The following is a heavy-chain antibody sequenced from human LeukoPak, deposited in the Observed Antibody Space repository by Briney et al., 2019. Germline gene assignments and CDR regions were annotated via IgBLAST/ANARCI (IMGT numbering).Heavy chain of an antibody. J-gene: IGHJ4*02. V-gene: IGHV3-23*01. CDR1: GFTFNNFA. CDR2: ISSSGTIT. CDR3: AKDLYSHAY. Sequence: GGSLRLSCAASGFTFNNFAMNWVRQAPGEGLEWVSAISSSGTITYYADSVKGRFTISRDNSKNTLYLQMNSLRAEDTAVYYCAKDLYSHAYWGQGTLVTVSS. D-gene: IGHD4-11*01.